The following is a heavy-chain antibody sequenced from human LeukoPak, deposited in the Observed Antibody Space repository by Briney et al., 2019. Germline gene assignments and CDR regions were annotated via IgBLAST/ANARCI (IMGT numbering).Heavy chain of an antibody. D-gene: IGHD3-9*01. CDR3: ARALYFDPEYYYYYYMDV. Sequence: GASVKVSCKTSGYTFVSFGISWVRQAPGQGLEWVGWISGYNGNTNYAQKLQGRVTMTTDTSTSTVYMELRSLRSDDTAMYYCARALYFDPEYYYYYYMDVWGKGTTVTVSS. CDR1: GYTFVSFG. J-gene: IGHJ6*03. CDR2: ISGYNGNT. V-gene: IGHV1-18*01.